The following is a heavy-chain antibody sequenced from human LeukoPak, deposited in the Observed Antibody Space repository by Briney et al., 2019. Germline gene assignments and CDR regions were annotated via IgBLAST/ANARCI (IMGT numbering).Heavy chain of an antibody. CDR2: ISYVGSNT. Sequence: GGSRRLSCAASGFTFSSYGMHWVRQAPGKGLEWVAVISYVGSNTYYADSVKGRFTISRDNSKTTLYLQMNSLRAEDTAVYYCAKDRGIAVAGPLPDYWGQGTLVTVSS. D-gene: IGHD6-19*01. V-gene: IGHV3-30*18. CDR1: GFTFSSYG. J-gene: IGHJ4*02. CDR3: AKDRGIAVAGPLPDY.